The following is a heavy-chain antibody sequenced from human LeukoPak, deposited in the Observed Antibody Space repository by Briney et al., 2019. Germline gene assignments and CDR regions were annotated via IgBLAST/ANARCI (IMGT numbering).Heavy chain of an antibody. CDR1: GYTFTSYG. CDR3: ARVATSSGWYLDAFDI. J-gene: IGHJ3*02. CDR2: MNPNSGNT. V-gene: IGHV1-8*02. D-gene: IGHD6-19*01. Sequence: ASVKVSCKASGYTFTSYGISWVRQATGPGLEWMGWMNPNSGNTGYAQKFQGRVTMTRNTSISTAYMELSSLRSEDTAVYYCARVATSSGWYLDAFDIWGQGTMVTVSS.